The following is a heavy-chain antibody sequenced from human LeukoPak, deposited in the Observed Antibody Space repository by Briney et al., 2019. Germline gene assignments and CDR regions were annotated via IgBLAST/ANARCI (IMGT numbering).Heavy chain of an antibody. CDR3: ARGGPTTYYYYYYMDV. Sequence: ASVKVSCKASGYTFTSYGISWVRQAPGQGLGWMGWISAYNGNTNYAQKLQGRVTMTTDTSTSTAYMELRSLRSDDTAVYYCARGGPTTYYYYYYMDVWGKGTTVTVSS. V-gene: IGHV1-18*01. CDR1: GYTFTSYG. J-gene: IGHJ6*03. CDR2: ISAYNGNT. D-gene: IGHD1-1*01.